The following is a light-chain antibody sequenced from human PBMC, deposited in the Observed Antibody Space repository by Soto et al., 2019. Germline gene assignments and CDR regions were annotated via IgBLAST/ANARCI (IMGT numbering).Light chain of an antibody. CDR2: EVS. CDR1: HSLLHKDGKTY. J-gene: IGKJ5*01. V-gene: IGKV2-29*03. Sequence: DIVMTQSPLSLPVTLGEPASISCRSSHSLLHKDGKTYLYWYLQKPGQSPQLLIYEVSSRFSGVPDRFSGSGSGTDFTLEISRVETDDVGIYYCMQSTQLPLTFGQGTRLEIK. CDR3: MQSTQLPLT.